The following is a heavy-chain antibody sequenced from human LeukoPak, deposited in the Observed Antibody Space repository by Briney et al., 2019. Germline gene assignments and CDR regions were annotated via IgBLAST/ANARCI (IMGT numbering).Heavy chain of an antibody. Sequence: SGGSLRLSCATSGFTFRTYAMHWVRQAPGKGLEWVAITSDDGSLTSYADSVKGRFTISRDNSNNSLFVQMNSLRAEDTAVYFCAKSRSGSANWALQIFDNWGQGTLVTVSS. CDR2: TSDDGSLT. D-gene: IGHD1-1*01. V-gene: IGHV3-30-3*02. CDR3: AKSRSGSANWALQIFDN. J-gene: IGHJ4*02. CDR1: GFTFRTYA.